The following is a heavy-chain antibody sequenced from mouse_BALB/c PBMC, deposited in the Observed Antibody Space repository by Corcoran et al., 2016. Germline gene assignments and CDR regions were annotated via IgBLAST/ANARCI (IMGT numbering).Heavy chain of an antibody. Sequence: EVQLQQSGAELVKPGASVKLSCTASGFNIKDTYMHWVKQRPEQGLEWIGRIDPANGNTKYDPKFQGNATITEDTSSNPAYLQLSSLTSEDTAVYYCANWDWYFDVSGAGTTVTVSA. CDR3: ANWDWYFDV. D-gene: IGHD4-1*01. J-gene: IGHJ1*01. CDR1: GFNIKDTY. CDR2: IDPANGNT. V-gene: IGHV14-3*02.